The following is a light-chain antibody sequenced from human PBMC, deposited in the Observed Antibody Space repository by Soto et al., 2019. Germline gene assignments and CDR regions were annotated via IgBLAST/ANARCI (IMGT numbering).Light chain of an antibody. CDR3: QQYHHWPVT. V-gene: IGKV3-15*01. CDR2: GAS. CDR1: QRIYSN. J-gene: IGKJ4*01. Sequence: TQSPATLSVSPGERVTFSCRASQRIYSNLAWYQHTPGQAPRLLISGASTGATGLPSRFSGSGSGTDFTLTINSLQSEDVAVYYCQQYHHWPVTFGGGTKV.